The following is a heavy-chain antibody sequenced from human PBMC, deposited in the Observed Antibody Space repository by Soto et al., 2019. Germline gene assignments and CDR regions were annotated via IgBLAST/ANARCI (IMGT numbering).Heavy chain of an antibody. CDR1: GFTFSSYA. Sequence: QVQLVESGGGVVQPGRSLRLSCAASGFTFSSYAMHWVRQAPGKGLEWVAVISYDGSNKYYADSVKGRFTISRDNSTNTLYLQMNSLRAEDTAVYYCARATDSSGWYTELDYWGQGTLVTVSS. D-gene: IGHD6-19*01. CDR3: ARATDSSGWYTELDY. CDR2: ISYDGSNK. J-gene: IGHJ4*02. V-gene: IGHV3-30-3*01.